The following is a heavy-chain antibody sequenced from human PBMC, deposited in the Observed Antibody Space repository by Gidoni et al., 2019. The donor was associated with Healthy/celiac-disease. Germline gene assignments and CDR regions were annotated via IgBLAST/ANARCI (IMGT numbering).Heavy chain of an antibody. J-gene: IGHJ6*03. D-gene: IGHD3-10*01. V-gene: IGHV3-48*02. CDR2: ISSSSSII. CDR3: ARGMRQFGDYYYHYMDV. CDR1: GFTFRNYN. Sequence: EVQLVESGGGLVQPGGSLRLSCAASGFTFRNYNMNWVRQAPGKGLEWVSYISSSSSIIYYADSVKGRFTISRDNAKNSLYLQMNSLRDEDTAVYYCARGMRQFGDYYYHYMDVWGKGTTVTVSS.